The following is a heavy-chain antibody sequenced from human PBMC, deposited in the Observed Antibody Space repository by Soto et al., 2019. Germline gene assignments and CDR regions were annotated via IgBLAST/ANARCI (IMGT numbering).Heavy chain of an antibody. CDR2: IYYSGST. V-gene: IGHV4-31*03. CDR1: GGSISSGGYY. CDR3: ARGHGGEYYYYGMDV. J-gene: IGHJ6*02. Sequence: SETLSLTCTVSGGSISSGGYYWSWIRQHPGKGLEWIGYIYYSGSTYYNPSLKSRVTISVDTSKNQFSLKLSSVNAADTAVYYCARGHGGEYYYYGMDVWGQGTTVTVSS. D-gene: IGHD3-10*01.